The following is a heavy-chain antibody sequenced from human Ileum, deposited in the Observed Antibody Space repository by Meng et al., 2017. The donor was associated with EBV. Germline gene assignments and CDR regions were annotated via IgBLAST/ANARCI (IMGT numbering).Heavy chain of an antibody. CDR3: ASSDYYRSDY. CDR2: TSHSGST. V-gene: IGHV4-4*02. J-gene: IGHJ4*02. Sequence: QVQLREGGRVLVKPSGTRSLTCAVSVGSISRSDWGSWVRQPPGKGLGWIGETSHSGSTNYSPSLKSRVTISLDKSKNQLSLKLNSVTAADTAVYYCASSDYYRSDYWGQGTLVTVSS. CDR1: VGSISRSDW. D-gene: IGHD3-22*01.